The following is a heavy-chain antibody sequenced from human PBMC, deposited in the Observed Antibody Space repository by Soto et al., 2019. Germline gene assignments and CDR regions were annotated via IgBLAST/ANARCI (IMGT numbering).Heavy chain of an antibody. V-gene: IGHV1-69*01. CDR2: IIPIFGTA. CDR3: ARGWGYDSTDYYNAY. Sequence: QVQLVQSGAEVRKPGSSVRVSCKASGGSFNRHTISWVRQAPGRGLEWMGGIIPIFGTANHAQKFQGRVTIIADESTSTVYMELSSLRSDDTAIYYCARGWGYDSTDYYNAYWGQGTLVIVSS. J-gene: IGHJ4*02. CDR1: GGSFNRHT. D-gene: IGHD3-9*01.